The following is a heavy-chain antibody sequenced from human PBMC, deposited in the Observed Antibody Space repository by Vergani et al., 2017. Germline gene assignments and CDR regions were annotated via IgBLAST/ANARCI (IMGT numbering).Heavy chain of an antibody. Sequence: QVQLVESGGGVVQRGGSLRLPCATSGFTLSNYDMQWIRQGPGKGLEFVAFIQFDGSNQYYADSVKGRFTLSRDFSKNTLYLQMNSLRTDDTATYYCAKHFRGWGIDYGGQGTQVIVSS. CDR1: GFTLSNYD. J-gene: IGHJ4*02. CDR3: AKHFRGWGIDY. CDR2: IQFDGSNQ. V-gene: IGHV3-30*02. D-gene: IGHD3-16*01.